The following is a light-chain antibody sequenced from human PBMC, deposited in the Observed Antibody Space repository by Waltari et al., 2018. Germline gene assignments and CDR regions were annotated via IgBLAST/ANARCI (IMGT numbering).Light chain of an antibody. J-gene: IGKJ5*01. CDR3: QQCLTYPQA. V-gene: IGKV1-13*02. Sequence: AIQLTQSLSSLSASIGDRVTISCRASQGIRSGLAWYQQKPGQPPKLLIYDASTLDSGVPSRFSGSGSGTDFTLTISSLQPEDFATYYCQQCLTYPQAFGQGTRLEIK. CDR2: DAS. CDR1: QGIRSG.